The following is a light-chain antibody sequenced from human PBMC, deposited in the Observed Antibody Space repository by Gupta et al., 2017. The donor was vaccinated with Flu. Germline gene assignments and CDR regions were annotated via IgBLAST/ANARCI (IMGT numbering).Light chain of an antibody. Sequence: ATLSLSPGERATLSCRASQSVRSSLAWYQQKPGQAPRLLIYDASNRATGIPARFSGSGYGTDFNLTISSRDPEDFAVYYCQQHSSWPPLTFGGGTKVEIK. CDR1: QSVRSS. CDR3: QQHSSWPPLT. CDR2: DAS. V-gene: IGKV3-11*01. J-gene: IGKJ4*01.